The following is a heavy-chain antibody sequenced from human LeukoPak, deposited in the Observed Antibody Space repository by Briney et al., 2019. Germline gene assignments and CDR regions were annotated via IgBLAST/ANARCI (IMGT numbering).Heavy chain of an antibody. CDR2: INHSGST. V-gene: IGHV4-34*01. CDR1: GGSFSGYY. CDR3: ARDHIVHYGMDV. D-gene: IGHD5-12*01. J-gene: IGHJ6*02. Sequence: SETLSLTCAVYGGSFSGYYWSWIRQPPGKGLEWIGEINHSGSTNYNPSLKSRVTMSVDTSKNQFSLKLSSVTAADTAVYYCARDHIVHYGMDVWGQGTTVTVSS.